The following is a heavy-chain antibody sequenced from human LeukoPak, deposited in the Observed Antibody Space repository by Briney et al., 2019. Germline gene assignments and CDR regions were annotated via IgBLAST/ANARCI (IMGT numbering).Heavy chain of an antibody. CDR1: GFTSSSYA. J-gene: IGHJ5*02. Sequence: PGGSLRLSCAASGFTSSSYAMSWVRQAPGKGLEWVSVIYSGGSTYYADSVKGRFTISRDNSKDTLYLQMNSLRADDTAVYYCARTIKRRFGESSWFDPWGQGTLVAVSS. V-gene: IGHV3-53*01. CDR2: IYSGGST. CDR3: ARTIKRRFGESSWFDP. D-gene: IGHD3-10*01.